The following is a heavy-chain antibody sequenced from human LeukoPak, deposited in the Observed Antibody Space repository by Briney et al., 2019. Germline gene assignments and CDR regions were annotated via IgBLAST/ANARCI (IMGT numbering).Heavy chain of an antibody. CDR3: ARGLLKGTMVRGVSTYYFDY. CDR1: GYTFTGYY. D-gene: IGHD3-10*01. Sequence: GASVKVSCTASGYTFTGYYMHWVRQAPGQGLEWMGWISAYNGNTNYAQKLQGRVTMTTDTSTSTAYMELRSLRSDDTAVYYCARGLLKGTMVRGVSTYYFDYWGQGTLVTVSS. V-gene: IGHV1-18*04. CDR2: ISAYNGNT. J-gene: IGHJ4*02.